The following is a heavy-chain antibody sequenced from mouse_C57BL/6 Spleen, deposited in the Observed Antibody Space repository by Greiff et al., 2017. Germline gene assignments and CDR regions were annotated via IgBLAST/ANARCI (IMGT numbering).Heavy chain of an antibody. Sequence: QVQLQQSGAELVRPGASVTLSCKASGYTFTDYEMHWVKQTPVHGLEWIGAIDPETGGTAYNQKFKGKAILTADKSSSTAYMELRSLTSEDSAVYYCTEGVTTVVGDYYAMEDWGKGTSVTVSS. V-gene: IGHV1-15*01. D-gene: IGHD1-1*01. CDR1: GYTFTDYE. CDR3: TEGVTTVVGDYYAMED. CDR2: IDPETGGT. J-gene: IGHJ4*01.